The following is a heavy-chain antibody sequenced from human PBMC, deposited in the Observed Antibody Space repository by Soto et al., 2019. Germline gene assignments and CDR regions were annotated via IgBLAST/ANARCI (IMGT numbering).Heavy chain of an antibody. J-gene: IGHJ4*02. CDR2: ISSSSSYI. Sequence: GGSLRLSWAASGFTLSGYIMNWVRQAPGKGLEWVSSISSSSSYIYYADSVKGRFTISRDNAKNSLYLQMNSLRAEDTAVYYCARDANYYDSSGYFFDYWGQGTLVTVSS. CDR1: GFTLSGYI. D-gene: IGHD3-22*01. CDR3: ARDANYYDSSGYFFDY. V-gene: IGHV3-21*01.